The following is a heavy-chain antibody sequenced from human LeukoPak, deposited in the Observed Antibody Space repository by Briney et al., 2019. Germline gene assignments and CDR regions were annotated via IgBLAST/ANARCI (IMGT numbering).Heavy chain of an antibody. J-gene: IGHJ6*02. CDR1: GGSISSYY. CDR2: IYYSGST. V-gene: IGHV4-59*01. Sequence: SETLSLTCTVSGGSISSYYWSWIRQPPGKGLEWIGYIYYSGSTNYNPSLKGRVTISVDTSKNQFSLKLSSVTAADTAVYYCARDNRIYYYGMDVWGQGTTVTVSS. CDR3: ARDNRIYYYGMDV.